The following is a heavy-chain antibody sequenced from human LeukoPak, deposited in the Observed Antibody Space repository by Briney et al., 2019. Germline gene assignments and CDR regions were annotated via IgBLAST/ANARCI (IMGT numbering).Heavy chain of an antibody. CDR3: AREWKYCGATSCGYYFDY. V-gene: IGHV1-46*01. CDR1: GYTFTSYY. D-gene: IGHD2-2*01. CDR2: INPSGGST. Sequence: ASVKVSCKASGYTFTSYYMHWARQAPGQGLEWMGIINPSGGSTSYAQKFQGRVTMTRDTSTSTVYMELSSLRSDDTAVYYCAREWKYCGATSCGYYFDYWGQGTLVTVSS. J-gene: IGHJ4*02.